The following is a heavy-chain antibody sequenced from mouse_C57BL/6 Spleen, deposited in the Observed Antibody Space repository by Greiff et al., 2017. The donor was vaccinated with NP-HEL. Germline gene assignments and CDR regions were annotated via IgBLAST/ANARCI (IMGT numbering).Heavy chain of an antibody. CDR3: ARPLVYYDYGAWFAY. D-gene: IGHD2-4*01. J-gene: IGHJ3*01. Sequence: EVQGVESGGGLVKPGGSLKLSCAASGFTFSDYGMHWVRQAPEKGLEWVAYISSGSSTIYYADTVKGRFTISRDNAKNTLFLQMTSLRSEDAAMYYCARPLVYYDYGAWFAYWGQETLVTVSA. V-gene: IGHV5-17*01. CDR1: GFTFSDYG. CDR2: ISSGSSTI.